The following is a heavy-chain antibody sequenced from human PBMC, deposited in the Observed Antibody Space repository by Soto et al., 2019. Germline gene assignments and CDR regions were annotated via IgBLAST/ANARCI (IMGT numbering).Heavy chain of an antibody. Sequence: GASVKVSCKASGYTFTSYDINWVRQATGQGLEYLGWMNPNSGNTAYVQKFQGRVTMTWDTSITTAYMELGSLRSEDTAVYFCARGIKYGAYSRWFDPWGQGTLVTVSS. CDR2: MNPNSGNT. CDR1: GYTFTSYD. J-gene: IGHJ5*02. V-gene: IGHV1-8*01. D-gene: IGHD4-17*01. CDR3: ARGIKYGAYSRWFDP.